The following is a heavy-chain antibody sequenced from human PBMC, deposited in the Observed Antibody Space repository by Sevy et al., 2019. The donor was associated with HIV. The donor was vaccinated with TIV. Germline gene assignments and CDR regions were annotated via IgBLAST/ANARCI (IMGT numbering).Heavy chain of an antibody. CDR2: ISSSSNYI. J-gene: IGHJ4*02. V-gene: IGHV3-21*01. D-gene: IGHD2-2*01. Sequence: GESLKISCVVSGFTFSKYPMNWVRQAPGKGLEWVSSISSSSNYIYYGDSVKGRFTISRDNAKNSLYLQMNSLRADDTAVYYCARDGGCSSTACLLYFDYWGQGTLVTVSS. CDR3: ARDGGCSSTACLLYFDY. CDR1: GFTFSKYP.